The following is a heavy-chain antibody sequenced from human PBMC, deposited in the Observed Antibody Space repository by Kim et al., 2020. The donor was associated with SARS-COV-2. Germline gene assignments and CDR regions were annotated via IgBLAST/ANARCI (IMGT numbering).Heavy chain of an antibody. CDR2: IIPILGIA. D-gene: IGHD3-10*01. J-gene: IGHJ6*02. V-gene: IGHV1-69*04. Sequence: SVKVSCKASGGTFSSYTISWVRQAPGQGLEWMGRIIPILGIANYAQKFQGRVTITADKSTSTAYMELSSLRSEDTAVYYCARDLGITMVRGPGGYYYGMDFWGQGTTVTVSS. CDR3: ARDLGITMVRGPGGYYYGMDF. CDR1: GGTFSSYT.